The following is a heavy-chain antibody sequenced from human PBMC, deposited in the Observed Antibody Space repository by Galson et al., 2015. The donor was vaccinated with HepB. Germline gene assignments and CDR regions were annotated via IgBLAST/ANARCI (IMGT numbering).Heavy chain of an antibody. CDR2: IKSKTDGGTT. V-gene: IGHV3-15*01. D-gene: IGHD6-19*01. CDR3: SADHGYSSGWYSYYYYGMVV. CDR1: GFTFSNAW. Sequence: SLRLSCAASGFTFSNAWMSWVRQAPGKGLEWVGRIKSKTDGGTTDYAAPVKGRFTISRDDSKNTLYLQMNSLKTEDTAVYHCSADHGYSSGWYSYYYYGMVVWGQGTTVTVSS. J-gene: IGHJ6*02.